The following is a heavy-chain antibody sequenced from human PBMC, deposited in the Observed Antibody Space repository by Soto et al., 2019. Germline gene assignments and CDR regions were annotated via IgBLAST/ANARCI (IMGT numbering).Heavy chain of an antibody. V-gene: IGHV6-1*01. CDR1: GDSVSRNNAA. J-gene: IGHJ6*03. CDR3: AGTTSQYWYYMDV. CDR2: TYYRSRWYN. Sequence: PSQTLSLTCAISGDSVSRNNAAWNWIRQSPSRGLEWLGRTYYRSRWYNDYAVSVKSRITINPDTSKNQFSLQLASVTPEDTAVYYCAGTTSQYWYYMDVWGKGTTVTVSS. D-gene: IGHD1-7*01.